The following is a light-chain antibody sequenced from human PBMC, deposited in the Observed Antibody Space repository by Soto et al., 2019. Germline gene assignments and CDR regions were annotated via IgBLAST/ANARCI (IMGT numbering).Light chain of an antibody. V-gene: IGKV1-9*01. Sequence: IQLTQSPSFLSASVGDRVTITCRASQGLNSNVAWYQLKPGKAPNLLMYTAFTLQSGVPSRFSGSGSGTEIILTISSLQPEDSATYYCQQANSYPLTFGGGTKVEIK. CDR2: TAF. CDR1: QGLNSN. J-gene: IGKJ4*01. CDR3: QQANSYPLT.